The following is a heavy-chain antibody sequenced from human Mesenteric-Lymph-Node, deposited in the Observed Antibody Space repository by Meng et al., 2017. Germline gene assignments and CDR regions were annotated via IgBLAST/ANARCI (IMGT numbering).Heavy chain of an antibody. V-gene: IGHV3-33*06. J-gene: IGHJ4*02. Sequence: LSLTCAASGFTFSSYGMHWVRQAPGKGLEWVAVIWYDGSNKYYADSVKGRFTISRDNSKNTLNLQMNSLRAEDTAVYYCVKDRGRYYDSRGYYWGYDFDSWGQGTLVTVSS. CDR3: VKDRGRYYDSRGYYWGYDFDS. D-gene: IGHD3-22*01. CDR1: GFTFSSYG. CDR2: IWYDGSNK.